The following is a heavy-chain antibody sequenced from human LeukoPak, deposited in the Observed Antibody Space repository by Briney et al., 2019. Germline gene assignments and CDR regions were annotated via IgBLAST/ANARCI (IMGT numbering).Heavy chain of an antibody. V-gene: IGHV3-20*04. D-gene: IGHD3-22*01. Sequence: PGGSLRLSCTASGFTFDGYGMSWVRQAPGKGLEWVSGINWNGGSTGYADSVKGRFTISRDSAKKSLYLQMNSLRAEDTALYYCARGSTYYYGSRGPYGQDYFDYWGQGTLVTVSS. CDR3: ARGSTYYYGSRGPYGQDYFDY. CDR2: INWNGGST. J-gene: IGHJ4*02. CDR1: GFTFDGYG.